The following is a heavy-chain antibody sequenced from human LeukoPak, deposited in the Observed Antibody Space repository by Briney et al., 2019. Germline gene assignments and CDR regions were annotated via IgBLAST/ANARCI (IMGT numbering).Heavy chain of an antibody. D-gene: IGHD2-15*01. CDR3: AREPLGVVVVVAATGYFDY. CDR2: ISSSGSTI. V-gene: IGHV3-48*03. CDR1: GFTFSSYE. Sequence: GGSPRLSCAASGFTFSSYEMNWVRQAPGKGLEWVSYISSSGSTIYYADSVKGRFTISRDNAKNSLYLQMNSLRAEDTAVYYCAREPLGVVVVVAATGYFDYWGQGTLVTVSS. J-gene: IGHJ4*02.